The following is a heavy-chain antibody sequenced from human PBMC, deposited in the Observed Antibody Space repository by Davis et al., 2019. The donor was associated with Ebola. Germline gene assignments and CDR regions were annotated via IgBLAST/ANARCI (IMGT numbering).Heavy chain of an antibody. J-gene: IGHJ3*02. CDR3: ARHVGGFGYGSFDI. Sequence: MPSETLSLTCTVSGGSISSGDYYWSWIRQPPGKGLEWIGYIYYSGSTCYNPSLKSRVTISVDTSKNQFSLKLSSVTAADTAVYYCARHVGGFGYGSFDIWGQGTMVTVSS. D-gene: IGHD2-15*01. V-gene: IGHV4-39*01. CDR1: GGSISSGDYY. CDR2: IYYSGST.